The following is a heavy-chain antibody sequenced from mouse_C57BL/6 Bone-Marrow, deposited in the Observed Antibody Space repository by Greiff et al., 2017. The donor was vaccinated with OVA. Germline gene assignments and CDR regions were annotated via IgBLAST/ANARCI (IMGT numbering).Heavy chain of an antibody. Sequence: VQGVESGAELMKPGASVKLSCKATGYTFTGYWIEWVKQRPGHGLEWIGEILPGSGSTNYNEKVKGKATFTADTSSNTAYMQLSSLTTEDSAIYYCARRGLGGNYLYYFDYGGQGTTLTVSS. CDR1: GYTFTGYW. CDR2: ILPGSGST. D-gene: IGHD1-1*02. J-gene: IGHJ2*01. V-gene: IGHV1-9*01. CDR3: ARRGLGGNYLYYFDY.